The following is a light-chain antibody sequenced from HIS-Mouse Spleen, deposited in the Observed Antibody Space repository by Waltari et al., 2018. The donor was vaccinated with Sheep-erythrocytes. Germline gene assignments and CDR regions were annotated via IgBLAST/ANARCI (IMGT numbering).Light chain of an antibody. CDR2: DVS. J-gene: IGLJ1*01. V-gene: IGLV2-11*01. CDR3: CSYAGSYNHV. CDR1: SSAVGGYNY. Sequence: QSALTQPRSVSGSPGHSVTISCTGTSSAVGGYNYVSWYQQHPGKAPKLMIYDVSKRPSGVPDRFSGSKSGNTASLTISGLQAEDEADYYCCSYAGSYNHVFATGTKVTVL.